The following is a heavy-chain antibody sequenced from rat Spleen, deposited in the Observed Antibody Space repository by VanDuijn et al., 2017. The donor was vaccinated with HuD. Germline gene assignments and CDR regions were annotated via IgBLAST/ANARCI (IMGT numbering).Heavy chain of an antibody. Sequence: EVQLVESGGGLVQPGRSMKLSCAASGFPFSDYNMAWVRQAPKKGLEWVATISYDGSITYYRDSVRGRFTISRDNAKSALYLQMNSLRSEDTATYYCAKDKGEYNNLFDYWGQGVMVTVSS. CDR2: ISYDGSIT. CDR1: GFPFSDYN. CDR3: AKDKGEYNNLFDY. J-gene: IGHJ2*01. D-gene: IGHD1-10*01. V-gene: IGHV5-7*01.